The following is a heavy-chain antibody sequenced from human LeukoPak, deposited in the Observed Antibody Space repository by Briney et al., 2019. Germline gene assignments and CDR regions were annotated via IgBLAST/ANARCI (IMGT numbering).Heavy chain of an antibody. V-gene: IGHV3-72*01. CDR1: GFSFSDYY. J-gene: IGHJ4*02. D-gene: IGHD3-9*01. Sequence: QPGGSLRLSCAASGFSFSDYYMDRVRQAPGKGLEWVGRIRNKAKSYTTECAASVKGRFIISGDESKNSLYLQMNSLKTEDTAVYYCCSLVKDYWGQGTLVTVSS. CDR2: IRNKAKSYTT. CDR3: CSLVKDY.